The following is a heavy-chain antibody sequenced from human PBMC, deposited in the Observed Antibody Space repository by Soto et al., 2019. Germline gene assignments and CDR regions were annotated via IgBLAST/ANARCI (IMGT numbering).Heavy chain of an antibody. CDR1: GGTFSSYA. CDR2: IIPNFGNT. V-gene: IGHV1-69*06. Sequence: SVKVSCKASGGTFSSYAISWVRQAPGQGLEWMGGIIPNFGNTNYAQKFQGRVTMTADTSTSTAYMELSSLRSEDTAVYYCARGQDDILTGYLDAFDIWGQGTMVTVSS. D-gene: IGHD3-9*01. J-gene: IGHJ3*02. CDR3: ARGQDDILTGYLDAFDI.